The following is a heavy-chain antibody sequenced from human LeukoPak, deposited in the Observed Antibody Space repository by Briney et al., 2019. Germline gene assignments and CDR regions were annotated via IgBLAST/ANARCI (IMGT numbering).Heavy chain of an antibody. D-gene: IGHD4-17*01. V-gene: IGHV3-74*01. CDR3: VRDRTTVTVFDY. Sequence: GGSLRLSCAASGFSFSNYWMHWVRQAPGKGLVWVSRISTDGRTTSHADSVEGRFTIYRDNAKNKVSLQMNSLRDEDTAVYYCVRDRTTVTVFDYWGQGTLVTVSS. CDR1: GFSFSNYW. CDR2: ISTDGRTT. J-gene: IGHJ4*02.